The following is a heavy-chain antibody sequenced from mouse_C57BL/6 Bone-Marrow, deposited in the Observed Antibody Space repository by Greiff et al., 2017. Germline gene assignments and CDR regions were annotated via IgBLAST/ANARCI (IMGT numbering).Heavy chain of an antibody. Sequence: QVQLQQSGAELARPGASVKLSCKASGYTFTSYGISWVKQRTGQGLEWIGEIYPRSGNTYYNEKFKGKATLTAEKSSSTAYMVRRSLTSEDSAVYFCAREGADSSGPLVYWGQGTTRTVSS. CDR2: IYPRSGNT. CDR3: AREGADSSGPLVY. D-gene: IGHD3-2*02. V-gene: IGHV1-81*01. CDR1: GYTFTSYG. J-gene: IGHJ2*01.